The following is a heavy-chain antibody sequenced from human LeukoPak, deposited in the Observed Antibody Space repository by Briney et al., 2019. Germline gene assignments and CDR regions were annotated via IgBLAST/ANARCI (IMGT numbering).Heavy chain of an antibody. D-gene: IGHD3-3*01. CDR3: AKHIYGVVSIQQ. CDR2: IRSKTDGGTT. CDR1: GFTFWDAW. V-gene: IGHV3-15*01. Sequence: PGGSLRLSCAAPGFTFWDAWMTWVRQAPGKGLEWVGRIRSKTDGGTTDYAVSVQGRFTISRDDSKNTLYLQMSSLKTEDTAVYYCAKHIYGVVSIQQWGQGTLVTVSS. J-gene: IGHJ1*01.